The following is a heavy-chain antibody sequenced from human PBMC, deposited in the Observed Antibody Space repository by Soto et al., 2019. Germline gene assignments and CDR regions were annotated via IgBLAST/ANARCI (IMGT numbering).Heavy chain of an antibody. CDR3: ARVFMYDSSGYYSFDY. CDR2: IYHSGST. J-gene: IGHJ4*02. CDR1: GGSISSGGYS. Sequence: SETLSLTCAVFGGSISSGGYSWSWIRQPPGKGLEWIGYIYHSGSTYYNPSLKSRVTISVDRSKNQFSLKLSSVTAADTAVYYCARVFMYDSSGYYSFDYWGQGTLVTVS. D-gene: IGHD3-22*01. V-gene: IGHV4-30-2*01.